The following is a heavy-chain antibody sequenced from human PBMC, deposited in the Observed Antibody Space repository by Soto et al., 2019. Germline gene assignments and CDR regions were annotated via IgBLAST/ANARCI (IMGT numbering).Heavy chain of an antibody. V-gene: IGHV4-39*07. J-gene: IGHJ6*02. Sequence: PSETLSLTCTVSGGSISTRSSYWGWIRQPPGKGLEWIGSIYYSGNTNYNPSLMSRVTISVDTSKNQFSLKLSSVTAADTAVYYCARSLVGAPRYYYYGMDVWGQGTTVTVSS. CDR1: GGSISTRSSY. CDR3: ARSLVGAPRYYYYGMDV. CDR2: IYYSGNT. D-gene: IGHD1-26*01.